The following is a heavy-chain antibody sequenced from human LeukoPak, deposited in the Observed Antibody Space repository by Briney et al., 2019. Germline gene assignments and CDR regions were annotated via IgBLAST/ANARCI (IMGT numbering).Heavy chain of an antibody. CDR2: FDREDGGT. J-gene: IGHJ3*02. Sequence: ASVKVSCKVSGYSGIELDMHWVRQAPGKGVEWMGGFDREDGGTIYARKFQGRVTMTEDTSTDTAYMELSSLTSEDTAVYCCATHTISGVVTYAFHMWGRGTLVTVSS. CDR1: GYSGIELD. D-gene: IGHD3-3*01. V-gene: IGHV1-24*01. CDR3: ATHTISGVVTYAFHM.